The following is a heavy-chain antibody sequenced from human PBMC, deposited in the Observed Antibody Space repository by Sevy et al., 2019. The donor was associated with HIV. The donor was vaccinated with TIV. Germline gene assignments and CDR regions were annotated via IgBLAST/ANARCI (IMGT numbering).Heavy chain of an antibody. CDR1: GFTLSSYA. Sequence: GGSLRLSCAASGFTLSSYAMHWVRQAPGKGLEWVAVISYDGSNKYYADSVKGRFTISRDNSKNTLYLQMNSLRAEDTAVYYCARSLYYYYMDVWGKGTTVTVSS. J-gene: IGHJ6*03. CDR2: ISYDGSNK. CDR3: ARSLYYYYMDV. V-gene: IGHV3-30-3*01.